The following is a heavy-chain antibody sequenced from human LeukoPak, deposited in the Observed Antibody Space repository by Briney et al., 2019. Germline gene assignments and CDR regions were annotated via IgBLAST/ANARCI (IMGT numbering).Heavy chain of an antibody. CDR2: IIPIFGTA. D-gene: IGHD1-26*01. CDR1: GGTFSSYA. CDR3: AVGAKVRTSWLDP. Sequence: ASVKVSCKASGGTFSSYAIGWVRQAPGQGLEWMGGIIPIFGTANYAQKFQGRVTITTDESASTAYMELSSLRSEDTAVYYCAVGAKVRTSWLDPWGQGTLVTVSS. J-gene: IGHJ5*02. V-gene: IGHV1-69*05.